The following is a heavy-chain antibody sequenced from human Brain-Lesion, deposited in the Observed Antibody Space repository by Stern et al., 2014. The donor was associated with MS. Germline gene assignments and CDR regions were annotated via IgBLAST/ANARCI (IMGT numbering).Heavy chain of an antibody. CDR1: GGSISSGGYY. D-gene: IGHD2-2*01. V-gene: IGHV4-61*02. CDR2: IFNSGST. Sequence: VQLLESGPGLVKPSQTLSLSCTVSGGSISSGGYYWSWIRQPAGQGLEWIGRIFNSGSTSYNPSLKSRVTISIDTSKNQFSLRLNSRTAADTAVYYCARGRVVPGFQYYATDVWGQGTTVIVSS. J-gene: IGHJ6*02. CDR3: ARGRVVPGFQYYATDV.